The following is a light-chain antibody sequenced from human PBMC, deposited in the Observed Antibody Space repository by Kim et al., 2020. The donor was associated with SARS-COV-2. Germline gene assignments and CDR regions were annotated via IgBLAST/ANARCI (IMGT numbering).Light chain of an antibody. J-gene: IGKJ5*01. CDR3: QQTYSSPST. Sequence: ASVGDRVSITCRASQSITSYLNWYQQKPGKAPNRLIYAASSLQSGVPSRFSGSGSGTDFTLTINSLQPEDFATYYCQQTYSSPSTFGQGTRLEIK. CDR2: AAS. V-gene: IGKV1-39*01. CDR1: QSITSY.